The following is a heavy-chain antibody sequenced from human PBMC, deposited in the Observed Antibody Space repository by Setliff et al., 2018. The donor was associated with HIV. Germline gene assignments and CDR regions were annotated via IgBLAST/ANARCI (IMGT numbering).Heavy chain of an antibody. J-gene: IGHJ4*02. V-gene: IGHV4-61*09. D-gene: IGHD5-12*01. CDR3: ATLKMATIYRDFDY. CDR2: IYTSGSP. Sequence: PSETLSLTCSVSGGSVNSGNYHWAWIRQPAGKGLEWIGHIYTSGSPHYKSSLTSRLTISLATSRNQFSLKLTSVTAADSATYYCATLKMATIYRDFDYWGQGTLVTVSS. CDR1: GGSVNSGNYH.